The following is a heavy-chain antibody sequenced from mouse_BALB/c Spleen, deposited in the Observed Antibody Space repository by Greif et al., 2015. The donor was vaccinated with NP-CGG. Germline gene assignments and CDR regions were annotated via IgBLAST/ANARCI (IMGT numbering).Heavy chain of an antibody. Sequence: VKLQESGAELVRPGASVKLSCQASGYSFTSYWMNWVKQRPGQGLEWIGMIPPSDSETRLNQKFKDKATLTVDKSSSTAGMQRSGPTSEDTAAYYCARGLPVTNYFDYWGQGTTLTVSS. V-gene: IGHV1S82*01. D-gene: IGHD1-1*01. CDR2: IPPSDSET. J-gene: IGHJ2*01. CDR3: ARGLPVTNYFDY. CDR1: GYSFTSYW.